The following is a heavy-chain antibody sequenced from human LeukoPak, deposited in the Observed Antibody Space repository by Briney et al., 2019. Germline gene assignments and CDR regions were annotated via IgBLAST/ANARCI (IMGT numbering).Heavy chain of an antibody. J-gene: IGHJ4*02. D-gene: IGHD3-10*01. V-gene: IGHV1-69*13. CDR1: GGTFRSYS. CDR2: IIPLFGSP. Sequence: ASVKVSCKASGGTFRSYSISWVRQAPGQGLEWLGGIIPLFGSPNYAQSVQGRVTTTADESSTTAYMELSSLRSEDTAVYYCALSRTSGTYYTSSCDYWGQGTLVTVSS. CDR3: ALSRTSGTYYTSSCDY.